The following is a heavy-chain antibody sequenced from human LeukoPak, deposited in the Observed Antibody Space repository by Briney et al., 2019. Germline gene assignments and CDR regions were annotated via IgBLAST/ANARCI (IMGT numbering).Heavy chain of an antibody. V-gene: IGHV3-74*01. J-gene: IGHJ6*02. CDR3: ARAPLGYCSGGSCYYYGMDV. CDR1: GFTFSSYW. D-gene: IGHD2-15*01. Sequence: GGSLRLSCAASGFTFSSYWMHWVRQAPGKGLVWVSRINSDGSSKSYADSVRGRFTISRDNAKNTLYLQMNSLNAEDKAVYYCARAPLGYCSGGSCYYYGMDVWGQGTTVSVSS. CDR2: INSDGSSK.